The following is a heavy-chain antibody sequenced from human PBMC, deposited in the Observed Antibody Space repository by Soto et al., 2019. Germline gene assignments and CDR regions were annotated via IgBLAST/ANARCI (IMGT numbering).Heavy chain of an antibody. J-gene: IGHJ4*02. Sequence: QVQLVQSGAEVKKPGASVKVSCKASGYTFSSYEINWVRQATGQGLEWMGWMNPNSGNTGYAQKFQGRVSQTRNTSIKTGYMGLGSLEIEETAVYYRAKGPSGYGSGWSPNDYWGQGTLVTVSS. CDR1: GYTFSSYE. CDR3: AKGPSGYGSGWSPNDY. D-gene: IGHD6-19*01. CDR2: MNPNSGNT. V-gene: IGHV1-8*01.